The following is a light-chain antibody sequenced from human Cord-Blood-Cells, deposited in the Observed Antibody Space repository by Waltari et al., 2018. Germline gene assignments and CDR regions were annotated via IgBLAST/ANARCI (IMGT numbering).Light chain of an antibody. V-gene: IGLV2-11*01. Sequence: QSALTQPRSVSGSPGQSVTISCTGTSSDVGGYNYVSWYQQHPGKAPKLMIYDVSKRPAGVPALFSGSKSGNTASLTISGLQAEDEADYYCCSYAGSYTFWVFGGGTKLTVL. CDR2: DVS. CDR3: CSYAGSYTFWV. J-gene: IGLJ3*02. CDR1: SSDVGGYNY.